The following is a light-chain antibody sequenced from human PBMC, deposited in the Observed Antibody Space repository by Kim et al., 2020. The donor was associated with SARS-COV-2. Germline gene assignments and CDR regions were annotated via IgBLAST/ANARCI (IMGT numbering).Light chain of an antibody. V-gene: IGKV3-20*01. CDR1: GRVGSRC. CDR2: GGS. J-gene: IGKJ4*01. CDR3: QQYGSSPLT. Sequence: SRGGGASLCGRARGRVGSRCVAWYQQKPGEGPRLLIDGGSRRATGIPDRFSGSGSGTEFTLTISRLEPEDFAVYYCQQYGSSPLTFGGGTKVDIK.